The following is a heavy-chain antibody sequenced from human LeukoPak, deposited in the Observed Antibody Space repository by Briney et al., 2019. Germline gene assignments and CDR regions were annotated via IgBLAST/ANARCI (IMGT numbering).Heavy chain of an antibody. CDR2: ISGSGYST. D-gene: IGHD5-12*01. V-gene: IGHV3-23*01. CDR3: AKEAGYSGYNYPDY. Sequence: GGSLRLSCAASGFTFSSYTMSWVRQAPGKGLEWDSAISGSGYSTYYADSVKGRFTISRDNSKNTLYLQMNSLRAEDTAVYYCAKEAGYSGYNYPDYGGQGTLVTVSS. J-gene: IGHJ4*02. CDR1: GFTFSSYT.